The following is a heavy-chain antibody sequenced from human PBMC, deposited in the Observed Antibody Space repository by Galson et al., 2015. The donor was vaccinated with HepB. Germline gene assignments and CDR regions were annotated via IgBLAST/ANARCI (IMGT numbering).Heavy chain of an antibody. D-gene: IGHD3-10*01. CDR1: GLTFTNSA. CDR3: AVPTSGGPGGYYYYGMDV. Sequence: SVKVSCKASGLTFTNSAVQWVRQARGQRLEWIGWIIVGGHNTNYAQKFQERVTITRDMSTSTSYMELSSLRSEDTAVYFCAVPTSGGPGGYYYYGMDVWGQGTAVTVSS. J-gene: IGHJ6*02. CDR2: IIVGGHNT. V-gene: IGHV1-58*01.